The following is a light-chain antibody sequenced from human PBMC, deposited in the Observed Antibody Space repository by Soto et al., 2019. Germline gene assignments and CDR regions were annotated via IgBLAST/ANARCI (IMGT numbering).Light chain of an antibody. CDR1: QSISSW. CDR2: KAS. J-gene: IGKJ1*01. V-gene: IGKV1-5*03. CDR3: KQYNSYSRT. Sequence: DIQMTQSPSTLSASVGDRVTITCRASQSISSWLAWYQQNPGKAPKLLIYKASSLESGVPSRFSGSGSGTEFTLTISSLQPDDFATYYCKQYNSYSRTFGQGTKVEIK.